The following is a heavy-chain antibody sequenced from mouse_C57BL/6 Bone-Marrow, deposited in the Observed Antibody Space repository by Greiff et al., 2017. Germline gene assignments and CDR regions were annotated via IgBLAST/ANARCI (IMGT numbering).Heavy chain of an antibody. CDR1: GYTFTSYW. J-gene: IGHJ2*01. CDR2: IDPSDSET. V-gene: IGHV1-52*01. Sequence: VQLQQPGAELVRPGSSVKLSCKASGYTFTSYWMHWVKQRPIQGLEWIGNIDPSDSETHYTQKFKDKATLTVDKSSSTAYMQLSSLTSEASAVYYCARGAIYYDYDQYYFDYWGQGTTLTVSS. CDR3: ARGAIYYDYDQYYFDY. D-gene: IGHD2-4*01.